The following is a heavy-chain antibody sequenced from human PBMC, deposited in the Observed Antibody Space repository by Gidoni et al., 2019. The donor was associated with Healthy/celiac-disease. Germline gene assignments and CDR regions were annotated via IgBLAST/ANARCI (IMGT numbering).Heavy chain of an antibody. CDR3: ARSQEWELLDAFDI. Sequence: QVQLVESGGGVVQPGRSLRLSCAASGFTFSSYAMHWVRQAPGKGLEWVAVISYDGSNKYYADSVKGRFTISRDNSKNTLYLQMNSLRAEDTAVYYCARSQEWELLDAFDIWGQGTMVTVFS. V-gene: IGHV3-30-3*01. CDR2: ISYDGSNK. CDR1: GFTFSSYA. J-gene: IGHJ3*02. D-gene: IGHD1-26*01.